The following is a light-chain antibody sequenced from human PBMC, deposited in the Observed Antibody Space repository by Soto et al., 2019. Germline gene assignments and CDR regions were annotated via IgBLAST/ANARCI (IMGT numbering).Light chain of an antibody. Sequence: QAVVIQSSSASASLGSSVKLTCTLSSGHSSYIIAWHQQQPGKAPRYLMKLEGSGSYNKGSGVPDRFSGSSSGADRYLTISNLQSEDEADYYCETWDSNTRVFGGGTKLTVL. CDR1: SGHSSYI. CDR2: LEGSGSY. V-gene: IGLV4-60*03. J-gene: IGLJ3*02. CDR3: ETWDSNTRV.